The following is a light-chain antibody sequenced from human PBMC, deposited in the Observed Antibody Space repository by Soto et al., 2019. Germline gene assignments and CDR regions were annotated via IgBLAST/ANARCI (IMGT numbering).Light chain of an antibody. CDR3: QQSFTTPYVA. CDR1: QNIINF. V-gene: IGKV1-39*01. J-gene: IGKJ1*01. Sequence: DIQMTQSPSSLSASVGDRVTITCRASQNIINFLNWYQQKPGKAPRLLIYAASRLQSGVPSRFSGGGSGTDFTLTISSLQPEDFATYYCQQSFTTPYVAFGQGTKVDIK. CDR2: AAS.